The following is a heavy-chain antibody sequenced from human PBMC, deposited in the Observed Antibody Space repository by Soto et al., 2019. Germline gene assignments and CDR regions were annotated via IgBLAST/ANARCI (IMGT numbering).Heavy chain of an antibody. Sequence: SVKVSCKASGGTFSRYALSWVRKAPGQGPEWMGGIVPIFGTPNYAQKFQGRVTITADVSTSTAYMELSSLRSEDTAMYYCARGVYSDSSGYYFFFWGQGTLVTVSS. J-gene: IGHJ4*02. CDR2: IVPIFGTP. D-gene: IGHD3-22*01. V-gene: IGHV1-69*13. CDR3: ARGVYSDSSGYYFFF. CDR1: GGTFSRYA.